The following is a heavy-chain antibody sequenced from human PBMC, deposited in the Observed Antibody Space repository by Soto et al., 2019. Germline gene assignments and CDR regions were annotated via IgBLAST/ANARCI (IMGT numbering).Heavy chain of an antibody. V-gene: IGHV3-48*02. Sequence: EVQLVESGGGLVQPGGSLRLSCAASGFIFSSYSMNWVRQAPGKGLEWVSYISSSSNSIYYADSVKGRFTISRDNAKNSLFLQMNSLRDEDTAVYFCARVKYSGSYSPFDNWGQGTLVTVPS. CDR2: ISSSSNSI. D-gene: IGHD1-26*01. CDR3: ARVKYSGSYSPFDN. J-gene: IGHJ4*02. CDR1: GFIFSSYS.